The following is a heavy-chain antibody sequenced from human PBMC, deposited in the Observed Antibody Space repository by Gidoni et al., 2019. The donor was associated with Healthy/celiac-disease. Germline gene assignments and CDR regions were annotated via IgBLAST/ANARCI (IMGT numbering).Heavy chain of an antibody. CDR1: GGSFSGYY. CDR3: ARASIVVVVARDAFDI. D-gene: IGHD2-15*01. J-gene: IGHJ3*02. Sequence: QVQLQQWGAGLLKPSETLSLTCAVYGGSFSGYYWSWIRQPPGKGLEWIGEINHSGSTNYNPSLKSRVTISVDTSKNQFSLKLSSVTAADTAVYYCARASIVVVVARDAFDIWGQGTMVTVSS. CDR2: INHSGST. V-gene: IGHV4-34*01.